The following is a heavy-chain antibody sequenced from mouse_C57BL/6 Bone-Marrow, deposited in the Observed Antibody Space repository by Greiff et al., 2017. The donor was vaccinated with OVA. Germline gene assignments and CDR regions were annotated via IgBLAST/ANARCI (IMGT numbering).Heavy chain of an antibody. CDR3: TTVTSVANSFGY. V-gene: IGHV14-4*01. CDR2: IDPENGDT. D-gene: IGHD1-1*02. Sequence: VQLQQSGAELVRPGASVKLSCKASGFNFKDDYMHWVKQRPEQGLEWIGWIDPENGDTEYASKFKGKATITVDTSSNTAYLQLSSLTSEDTAVYYCTTVTSVANSFGYWGQGTTLTVSS. J-gene: IGHJ2*01. CDR1: GFNFKDDY.